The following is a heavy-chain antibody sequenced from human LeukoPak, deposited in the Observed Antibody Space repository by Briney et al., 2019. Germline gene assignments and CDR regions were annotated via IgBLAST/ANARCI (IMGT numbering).Heavy chain of an antibody. Sequence: KPSETLSLTCAVYGGSFSGYYWSWIRQPPGKGLEWIGYIYYSGSTYYNPSLKSRVTISVDTSKNQFSLKLSSVTAADTAVYYCAGKYSSGWYDFDYWGQGTLVTVSS. CDR2: IYYSGST. CDR1: GGSFSGYY. J-gene: IGHJ4*02. D-gene: IGHD6-19*01. CDR3: AGKYSSGWYDFDY. V-gene: IGHV4-34*01.